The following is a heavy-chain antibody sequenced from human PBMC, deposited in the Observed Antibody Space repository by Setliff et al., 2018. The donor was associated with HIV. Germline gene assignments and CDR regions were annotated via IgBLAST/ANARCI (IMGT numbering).Heavy chain of an antibody. CDR3: ARDSSGVADYDFWSGRNWFDP. D-gene: IGHD3-3*01. V-gene: IGHV4-4*02. Sequence: PSETLSLTCAVSGGSISSSNWWSWVRQPPGKGLEWIGEIYYSGSSNYNPSLKSRVTISVDKSRNQFSLNLNSVTAADTAVYYCARDSSGVADYDFWSGRNWFDPWGQGILVTVSS. CDR2: IYYSGSS. J-gene: IGHJ5*02. CDR1: GGSISSSNW.